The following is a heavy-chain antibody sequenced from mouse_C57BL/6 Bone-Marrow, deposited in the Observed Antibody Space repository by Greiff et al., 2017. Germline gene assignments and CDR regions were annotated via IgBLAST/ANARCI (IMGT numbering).Heavy chain of an antibody. J-gene: IGHJ2*01. D-gene: IGHD2-12*01. CDR3: ARGRRGDY. Sequence: VQLQQPGAELVMPGASVKLSCKASGYTFTSYWMHWVKQRPGQGLEWIGEIDPSDSYTNYNQKFKGKSTLTVDKSSSTAYMQLGSLTSEDSAVYYCARGRRGDYWGQGTTLTVSS. CDR1: GYTFTSYW. CDR2: IDPSDSYT. V-gene: IGHV1-69*01.